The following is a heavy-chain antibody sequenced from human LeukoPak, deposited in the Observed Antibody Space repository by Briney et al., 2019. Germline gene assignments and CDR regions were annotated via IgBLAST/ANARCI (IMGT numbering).Heavy chain of an antibody. Sequence: PSETLSLTCTVSGGSVSSGSYYWSWIRQPPGKGLEWIGYIYYSGSTNYNPSLKSRVTISVDTSYNQFSLRLRSVTAADTAVYYCARVAGGSSSYYYYFHYKDVWGKGTTVTVSS. CDR2: IYYSGST. D-gene: IGHD1-26*01. V-gene: IGHV4-61*01. CDR1: GGSVSSGSYY. CDR3: ARVAGGSSSYYYYFHYKDV. J-gene: IGHJ6*03.